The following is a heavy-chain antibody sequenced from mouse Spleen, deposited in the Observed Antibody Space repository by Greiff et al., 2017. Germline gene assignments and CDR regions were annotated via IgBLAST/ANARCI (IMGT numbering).Heavy chain of an antibody. J-gene: IGHJ1*01. CDR1: GYSFTGYY. Sequence: EVQLQQSGPELVKPGASVKISCTASGYSFTGYYMNWVKQSPEKSLEWIGEINPSTGGTTYNQKFKAKATLTVDKSSSTAYMQLKSLTSEDSAVYYCAPYYGSSHWYFDVWGAGTTVTVSS. V-gene: IGHV1-42*01. CDR2: INPSTGGT. CDR3: APYYGSSHWYFDV. D-gene: IGHD1-1*01.